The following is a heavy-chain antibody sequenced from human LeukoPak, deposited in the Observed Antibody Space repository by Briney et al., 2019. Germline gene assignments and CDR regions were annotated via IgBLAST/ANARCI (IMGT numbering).Heavy chain of an antibody. CDR1: GFTFSSYA. CDR3: AKSRLTPHP. D-gene: IGHD1-14*01. Sequence: PGGSLRLSCAAYGFTFSSYAMSWVRQAPGKGLEWVSAISGSGSSTFYADSVKGRFTVSRDNSKNTLYLQMSSLRAEDTAVYYCAKSRLTPHPWGQGTLVTVSS. CDR2: ISGSGSST. V-gene: IGHV3-23*01. J-gene: IGHJ5*02.